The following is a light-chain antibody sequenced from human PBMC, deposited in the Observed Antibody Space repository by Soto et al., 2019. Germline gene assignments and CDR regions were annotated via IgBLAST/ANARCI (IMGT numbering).Light chain of an antibody. CDR1: QSISSW. V-gene: IGKV1-5*01. Sequence: DIQMTQSPSTLSASVGDKVTITCRASQSISSWLAWYQQKPGKAPKLLIFDASSLESRVPPRFSGSGSGTEFTLTISSLQPDDFAIYYCQQYNSYSRTFGQGTKVEIK. CDR3: QQYNSYSRT. J-gene: IGKJ1*01. CDR2: DAS.